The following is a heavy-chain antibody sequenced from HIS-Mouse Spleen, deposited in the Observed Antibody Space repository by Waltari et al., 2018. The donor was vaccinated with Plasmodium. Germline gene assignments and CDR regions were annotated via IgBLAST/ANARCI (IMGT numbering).Heavy chain of an antibody. D-gene: IGHD6-13*01. CDR2: INQSGST. Sequence: QVQLQQWGAGLLKPSETLSLTCAVYGGSFSGYYWSWIRQPPGQGLEWIGEINQSGSTNTNPSRKSRVTISVDTSKNQFSLKLSSVTAADTAVYYCAGAGAAAELDAFDIWGQGTMVTVSS. J-gene: IGHJ3*02. CDR1: GGSFSGYY. CDR3: AGAGAAAELDAFDI. V-gene: IGHV4-34*01.